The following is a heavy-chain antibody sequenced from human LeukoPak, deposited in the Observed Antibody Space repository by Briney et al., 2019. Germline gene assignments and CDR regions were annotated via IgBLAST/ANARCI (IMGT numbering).Heavy chain of an antibody. CDR1: GGSFSGYY. Sequence: SGTLSLTCAVYGGSFSGYYWSWIRQPPGKGLEWIGEINHSGSTNYNPSLKSRVTISVDTSKNQFSLKLSSVTAADTAVYYCARGKVFEWYSYGFYFDYWGQGTLVTVSS. V-gene: IGHV4-34*01. D-gene: IGHD5-18*01. CDR3: ARGKVFEWYSYGFYFDY. J-gene: IGHJ4*02. CDR2: INHSGST.